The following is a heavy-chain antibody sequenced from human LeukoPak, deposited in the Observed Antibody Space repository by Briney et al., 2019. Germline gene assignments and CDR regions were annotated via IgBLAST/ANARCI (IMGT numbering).Heavy chain of an antibody. CDR1: GGSISSSNW. Sequence: PLGTLSLTCAVSGGSISSSNWWSWVRQPPGKGLEWIGEIYHSGSTYYNPSLKSRVTISVDTSKNQFSLKLSSVTAADTAVYYCARTASGGTDFDYWGQGTLVTVSS. CDR3: ARTASGGTDFDY. D-gene: IGHD4-23*01. V-gene: IGHV4-4*02. CDR2: IYHSGST. J-gene: IGHJ4*02.